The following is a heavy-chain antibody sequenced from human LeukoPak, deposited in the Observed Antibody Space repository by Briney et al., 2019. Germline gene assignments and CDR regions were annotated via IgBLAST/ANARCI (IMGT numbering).Heavy chain of an antibody. CDR2: IYYSGST. V-gene: IGHV4-34*01. CDR1: GGSFGGYY. Sequence: SETLSLTCAVYGGSFGGYYWSWIRQPPGKGLEWIGSIYYSGSTYYNPSLKSRVTISVDTSKNQFSLKLSSVTAADTAVYYCAREESSGFDYWGQGTLVTVSS. J-gene: IGHJ4*02. CDR3: AREESSGFDY. D-gene: IGHD6-6*01.